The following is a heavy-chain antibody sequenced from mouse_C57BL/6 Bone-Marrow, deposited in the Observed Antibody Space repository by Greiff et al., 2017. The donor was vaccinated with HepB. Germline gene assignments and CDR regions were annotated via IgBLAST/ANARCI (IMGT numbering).Heavy chain of an antibody. V-gene: IGHV4-1*01. CDR1: GIDFSRYW. J-gene: IGHJ3*01. CDR3: ASDLLWSLRGFAY. CDR2: INPDSSTI. D-gene: IGHD2-1*01. Sequence: CKASGIDFSRYWMSWVRRAPGKGLEWIGEINPDSSTINYAPSLKDKFIISRDNAKNTLYLQMSKVRSEDTALYYCASDLLWSLRGFAYWGQGTLVTVSA.